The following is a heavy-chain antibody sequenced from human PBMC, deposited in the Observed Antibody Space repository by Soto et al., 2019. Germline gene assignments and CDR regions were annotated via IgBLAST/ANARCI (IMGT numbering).Heavy chain of an antibody. CDR3: PSNSYYSDAFDV. Sequence: QVTLKESGPVLVKPTASLTLTCSVSGASLINDRRGVSWTRKPPGKALEWLAHVFTNDEKSYGESLKRRLTIYRDVSKRQVVHTITDMDPMDTATYYCPSNSYYSDAFDVWGQWTMVIVSS. J-gene: IGHJ3*01. D-gene: IGHD1-26*01. V-gene: IGHV2-26*01. CDR1: GASLINDRRG. CDR2: VFTNDEK.